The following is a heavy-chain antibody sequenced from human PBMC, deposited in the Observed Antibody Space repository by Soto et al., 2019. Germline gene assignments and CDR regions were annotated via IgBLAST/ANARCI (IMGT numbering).Heavy chain of an antibody. CDR1: GFTFSSYA. J-gene: IGHJ4*02. Sequence: LRLSCSASGFTFSSYAMSWVRQAPGKGLEWVSAISGSGGSTYYADSVKGRFTISRDNSKNTLYLQMNSLRAEDTAVYYCASTKIAARPGYWGQGTLVTVSS. V-gene: IGHV3-23*01. D-gene: IGHD6-6*01. CDR2: ISGSGGST. CDR3: ASTKIAARPGY.